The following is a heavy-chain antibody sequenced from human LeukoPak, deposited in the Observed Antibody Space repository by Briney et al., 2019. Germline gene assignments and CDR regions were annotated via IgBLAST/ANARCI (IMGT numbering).Heavy chain of an antibody. CDR3: ARDRTHALHGIPYYGSGTYFDY. D-gene: IGHD3-10*01. V-gene: IGHV3-7*01. Sequence: GGSLRLSCAASGFTFSSYWMSWVRQAPGKGLEWVANIKQDGSEKYYVDSVKGRFTISRDNAKNSLYLQMNSLRAEDTAVYYYARDRTHALHGIPYYGSGTYFDYWGQGTLVTVSS. CDR2: IKQDGSEK. J-gene: IGHJ4*02. CDR1: GFTFSSYW.